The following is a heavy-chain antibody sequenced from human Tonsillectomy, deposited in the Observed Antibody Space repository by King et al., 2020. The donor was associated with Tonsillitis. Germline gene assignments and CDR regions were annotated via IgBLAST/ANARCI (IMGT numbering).Heavy chain of an antibody. CDR2: ITPIFATT. Sequence: QLVQSGAEVKPGSPVKVSCKASGGSFRTQTISWVRQAPEQGLEWVGGITPIFATTNYAQKYQGRVTITADESTKTAYMEVTSLTSEDTAIYYCASGHYSSSSDFDHGGQGTLVTVSS. J-gene: IGHJ4*02. V-gene: IGHV1-69*12. CDR3: ASGHYSSSSDFDH. CDR1: GGSFRTQT. D-gene: IGHD2-2*03.